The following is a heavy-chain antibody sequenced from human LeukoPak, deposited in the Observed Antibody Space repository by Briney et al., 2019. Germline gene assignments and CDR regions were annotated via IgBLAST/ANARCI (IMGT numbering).Heavy chain of an antibody. V-gene: IGHV1-46*01. J-gene: IGHJ6*03. CDR2: INPSGGST. CDR1: GYTFTSYY. CDR3: ARDVRSATGTYPLYYYYYMDV. Sequence: ASVKVSCKASGYTFTSYYMHWVRQAPGQGLEWMGIINPSGGSTSYAQKFQGRVTMTRDMSTSTVYMELSSLRSEDTAVYYCARDVRSATGTYPLYYYYYMDVWGKGTTVTVSS. D-gene: IGHD1-1*01.